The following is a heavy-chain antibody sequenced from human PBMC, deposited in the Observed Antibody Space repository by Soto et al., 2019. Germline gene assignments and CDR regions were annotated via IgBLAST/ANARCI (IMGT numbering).Heavy chain of an antibody. Sequence: GASVKVSCKASGYTFTGYYMHWVRQAPGQGLEWMGWINPNSGGTNYAQKFRGRVTMTRDTSISTAYMELSRLRSDDTAVYYCARERAAGYYYYGMDVWGQGTTVTVSS. D-gene: IGHD6-13*01. CDR1: GYTFTGYY. V-gene: IGHV1-2*02. CDR3: ARERAAGYYYYGMDV. CDR2: INPNSGGT. J-gene: IGHJ6*02.